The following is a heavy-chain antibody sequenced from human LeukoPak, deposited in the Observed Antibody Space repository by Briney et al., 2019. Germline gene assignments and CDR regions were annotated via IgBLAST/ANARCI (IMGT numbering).Heavy chain of an antibody. Sequence: PGGSLRLSCAASEFTVSSNYMSWVRQAPGKGLEWVSVIYSGGSTYYADSVKGRFTISRHNSKNTLYLQMNSLRAEDTALYYCAKGDYDILTGYFDYWGQGTLVTVSS. D-gene: IGHD3-9*01. CDR2: IYSGGST. J-gene: IGHJ4*02. V-gene: IGHV3-53*04. CDR3: AKGDYDILTGYFDY. CDR1: EFTVSSNY.